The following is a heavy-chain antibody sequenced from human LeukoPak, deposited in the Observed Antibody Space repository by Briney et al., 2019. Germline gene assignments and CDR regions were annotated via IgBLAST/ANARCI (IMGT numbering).Heavy chain of an antibody. CDR1: GGSISSYY. CDR2: LYTSGST. Sequence: SETLSLTCTVSGGSISSYYWSWIRQPAGKGLEWIGRLYTSGSTNYNPSLKSRVTMSVDTSKNQFSLKLSSVTAADTAVYYCARSVPNYYDSSGNKGVNWFDPWGQGTLVTVSS. D-gene: IGHD3-22*01. V-gene: IGHV4-4*07. CDR3: ARSVPNYYDSSGNKGVNWFDP. J-gene: IGHJ5*02.